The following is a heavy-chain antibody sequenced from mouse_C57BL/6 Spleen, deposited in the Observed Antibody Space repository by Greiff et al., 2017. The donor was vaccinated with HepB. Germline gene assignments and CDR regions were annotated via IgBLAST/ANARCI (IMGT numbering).Heavy chain of an antibody. Sequence: EVMLVESGGGLVKPGGSLKLSCAASGFTFSSYAMSWVRQTPEKRLEWVATISDGGSYTYYPDNVKGRFTISRDNAKNNLYLQMSHLKSEDTAMYYCARGELGFAWCAYWGQGTLVTVSA. CDR2: ISDGGSYT. D-gene: IGHD4-1*01. CDR1: GFTFSSYA. J-gene: IGHJ3*01. V-gene: IGHV5-4*03. CDR3: ARGELGFAWCAY.